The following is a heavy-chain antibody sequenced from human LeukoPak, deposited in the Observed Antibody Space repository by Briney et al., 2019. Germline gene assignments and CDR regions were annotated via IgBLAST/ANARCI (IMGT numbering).Heavy chain of an antibody. Sequence: ASETLSLTCTVSGGSISSYYWSWIRQPPGKGLEWIGYIRYSGSTNYNPSLKSRVTISVDTSKNQFSLKLNSVTAADTAVYFCARESGSSGYLPFDYWGQGTLVTVSS. V-gene: IGHV4-59*01. CDR3: ARESGSSGYLPFDY. CDR1: GGSISSYY. J-gene: IGHJ4*02. D-gene: IGHD3-22*01. CDR2: IRYSGST.